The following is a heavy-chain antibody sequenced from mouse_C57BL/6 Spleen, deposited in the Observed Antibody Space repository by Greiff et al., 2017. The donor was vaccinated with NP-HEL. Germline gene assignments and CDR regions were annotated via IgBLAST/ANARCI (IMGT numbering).Heavy chain of an antibody. D-gene: IGHD3-3*01. CDR3: TRGTAPHY. CDR2: IDPETGGT. J-gene: IGHJ4*01. CDR1: GYTFTDYE. Sequence: VKLVESGAELVRPGASVTLSCKASGYTFTDYEMHWVKQTPVHGLEWIGAIDPETGGTAYNQKFKGKAILTADKSSSPAYMELRSLTSEDSAVYYCTRGTAPHYWGQGTSVTVSS. V-gene: IGHV1-15*01.